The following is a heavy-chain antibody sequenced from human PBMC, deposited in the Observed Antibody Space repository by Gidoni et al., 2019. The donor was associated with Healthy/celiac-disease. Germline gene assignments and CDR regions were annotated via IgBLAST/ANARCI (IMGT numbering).Heavy chain of an antibody. J-gene: IGHJ5*02. Sequence: EVPLVQSGAEVKKPGESLRISCKGSGYSFTSYWISWVRQMPGKGLEWMGRIDPSDSYTNYSPSFQGHVTISADKSISTAYLQWSSLKASDTAMYYCARLDESAVDEDWFDPWGQGTLVTVSS. CDR1: GYSFTSYW. CDR2: IDPSDSYT. CDR3: ARLDESAVDEDWFDP. D-gene: IGHD6-19*01. V-gene: IGHV5-10-1*03.